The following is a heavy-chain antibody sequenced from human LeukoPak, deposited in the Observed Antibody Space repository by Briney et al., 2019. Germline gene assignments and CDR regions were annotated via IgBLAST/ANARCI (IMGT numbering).Heavy chain of an antibody. J-gene: IGHJ4*02. CDR3: ATVEMATWRYFDY. CDR2: ISAYSGDT. V-gene: IGHV1-18*01. D-gene: IGHD5-24*01. Sequence: VASVKVSCKASGYTFTSYGISWVRRAPGQGLEWMGWISAYSGDTNYAQKFQGRATMTTDTSTSTAYMELRSLSSDDTAVYYCATVEMATWRYFDYWGQGTLVTVSS. CDR1: GYTFTSYG.